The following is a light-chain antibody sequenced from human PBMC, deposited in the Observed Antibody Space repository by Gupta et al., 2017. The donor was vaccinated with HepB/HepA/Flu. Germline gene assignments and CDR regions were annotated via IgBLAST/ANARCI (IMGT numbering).Light chain of an antibody. Sequence: DIVMTQSPDSLAVSLGERATIDCKTSQNLLYSSNNKNYLAWYQQKPGQPPRLLIYWASTRESGVPDRFRGSGSGTDFTLTISSLQAEDVAVYYCQQYYSSLWTFGRGTKVELK. CDR3: QQYYSSLWT. J-gene: IGKJ1*01. V-gene: IGKV4-1*01. CDR1: QNLLYSSNNKNY. CDR2: WAS.